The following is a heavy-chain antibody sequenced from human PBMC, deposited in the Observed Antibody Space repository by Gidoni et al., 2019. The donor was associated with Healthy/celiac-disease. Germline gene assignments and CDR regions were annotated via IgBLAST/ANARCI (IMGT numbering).Heavy chain of an antibody. V-gene: IGHV3-9*01. CDR2: ISWNSGSI. D-gene: IGHD6-13*01. CDR3: AKDISSSWLYYFDY. CDR1: GFTFDDYA. Sequence: EVQLVASGGGLVQPGRSLRLSCAASGFTFDDYAMHWVRQAPGKGLEWVSGISWNSGSIGYADSVKGRFTISRDNAKNSLYLQMNSLRAEDTALYYCAKDISSSWLYYFDYWGQGTLVTVSS. J-gene: IGHJ4*02.